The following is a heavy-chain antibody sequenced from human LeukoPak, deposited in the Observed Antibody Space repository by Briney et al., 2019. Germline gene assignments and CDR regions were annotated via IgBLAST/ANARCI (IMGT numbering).Heavy chain of an antibody. D-gene: IGHD6-6*01. CDR2: ISSSGSTI. J-gene: IGHJ4*02. CDR3: ARGDLVPDDY. V-gene: IGHV3-48*03. CDR1: GFTFSSYE. Sequence: GGSLRRSCAASGFTFSSYEMNWVRQAPGKGLEWVSYISSSGSTIYYADSVKCRFTISRDNAKNSLYLQMNRLRAEDTAVYYCARGDLVPDDYWGQGTLVTVSS.